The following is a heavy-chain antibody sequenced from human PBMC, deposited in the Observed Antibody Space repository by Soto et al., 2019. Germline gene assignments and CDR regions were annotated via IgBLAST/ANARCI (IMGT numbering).Heavy chain of an antibody. CDR2: IIPILGIA. Sequence: QVQLVQSGAEVKKPGSSVKVSCKASGGTFSSYTISWVRQAPGQGLEWMGRIIPILGIANYAQKFQGRVTITADXSXSXXYMELSSLRSEDTAVYYCAPLLLAYCGGDCPMADYWGQGTLVTVSS. J-gene: IGHJ4*02. D-gene: IGHD2-21*02. V-gene: IGHV1-69*02. CDR3: APLLLAYCGGDCPMADY. CDR1: GGTFSSYT.